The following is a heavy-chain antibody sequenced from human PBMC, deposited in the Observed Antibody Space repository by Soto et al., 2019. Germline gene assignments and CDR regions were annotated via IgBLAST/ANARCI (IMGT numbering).Heavy chain of an antibody. CDR1: GGSISNYY. CDR2: IHYSGST. V-gene: IGHV4-59*08. D-gene: IGHD3-3*01. Sequence: QVQLQESGPGLVKPSETLSLTCTVSGGSISNYYWSWIRQPPAKGLEWIGYIHYSGSTKYNPTLKTPIAITEDTNKSHFSLKLRSVTAADTAMYYCARAHYEFWSGYFATIGYWGHGTLVTVS. CDR3: ARAHYEFWSGYFATIGY. J-gene: IGHJ4*01.